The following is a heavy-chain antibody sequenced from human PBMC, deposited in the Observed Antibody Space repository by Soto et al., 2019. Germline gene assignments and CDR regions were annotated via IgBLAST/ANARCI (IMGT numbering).Heavy chain of an antibody. V-gene: IGHV3-53*02. CDR3: ASEFWRGSTPSYGMDV. J-gene: IGHJ6*02. D-gene: IGHD3-3*01. CDR2: IYSGGST. Sequence: EVQLVETGGGLIQPGGSLRLSCAASGFTVSSNYMSWVRQAPGKGLEWVSVIYSGGSTYYADSVKGRFTISRDNSKNTLDLQMNSLRAEDTAVYYCASEFWRGSTPSYGMDVWGQGTTVTVSS. CDR1: GFTVSSNY.